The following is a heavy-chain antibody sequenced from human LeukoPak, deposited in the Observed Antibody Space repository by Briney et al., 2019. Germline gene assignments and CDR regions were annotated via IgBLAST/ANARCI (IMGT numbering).Heavy chain of an antibody. D-gene: IGHD6-19*01. V-gene: IGHV3-30*02. CDR2: IRYDGSNK. J-gene: IGHJ4*02. CDR1: GFTFSSYG. Sequence: GGSLGLSCAASGFTFSSYGMHWVRQAPGKGLEWVAFIRYDGSNKYYADSVKGRFTISRDNSKNTLYLQMNSLRAEDTAVYYCASEAGQSPSRSSGWYWVDYWGQGTLVTVSS. CDR3: ASEAGQSPSRSSGWYWVDY.